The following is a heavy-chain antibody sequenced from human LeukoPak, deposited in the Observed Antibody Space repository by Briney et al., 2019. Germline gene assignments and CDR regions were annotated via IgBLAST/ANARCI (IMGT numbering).Heavy chain of an antibody. D-gene: IGHD5-12*01. J-gene: IGHJ3*02. V-gene: IGHV4-39*07. CDR1: GGSISSSSYY. Sequence: SETLSLTCTVSGGSISSSSYYWGWIRQPPGKGLEWIGSIYYSGSTYYNPSLKSRVTISVDTSKNQFSLKLSSVTAADTAVYYCARGTPTDPYSGYDSGIFDIGAKGKMVTAS. CDR2: IYYSGST. CDR3: ARGTPTDPYSGYDSGIFDI.